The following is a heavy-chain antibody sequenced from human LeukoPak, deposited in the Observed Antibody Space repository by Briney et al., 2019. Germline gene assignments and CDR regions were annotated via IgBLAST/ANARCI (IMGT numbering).Heavy chain of an antibody. Sequence: SETLSLTCSVSGGSISSSSYYWAWIRQPPGKGLEWIASIYYSGSTYYNPSLRSRVTISVDTSKNQFSLKLSSVTAADTAVYYCAGYGHTKFDYWGRGTLVTVSS. J-gene: IGHJ4*02. CDR2: IYYSGST. CDR1: GGSISSSSYY. D-gene: IGHD5-12*01. V-gene: IGHV4-39*07. CDR3: AGYGHTKFDY.